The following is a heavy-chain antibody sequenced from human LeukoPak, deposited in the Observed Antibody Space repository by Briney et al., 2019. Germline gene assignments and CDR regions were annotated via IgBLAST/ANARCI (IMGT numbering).Heavy chain of an antibody. Sequence: PSETLSLTCAVSGGSISSYYWSWIRQSPEKGLEWIGDMYYSGTTNHSPSLKSRVTISVHTSKTQFSLKLSSVTAADTAVYYCARRHIVGSAGYFDYWGQGTLVTVSS. CDR3: ARRHIVGSAGYFDY. CDR1: GGSISSYY. D-gene: IGHD1-26*01. V-gene: IGHV4-59*08. J-gene: IGHJ4*02. CDR2: MYYSGTT.